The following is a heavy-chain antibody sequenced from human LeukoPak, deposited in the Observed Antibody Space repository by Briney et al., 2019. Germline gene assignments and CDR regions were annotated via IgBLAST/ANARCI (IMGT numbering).Heavy chain of an antibody. V-gene: IGHV1-2*02. J-gene: IGHJ4*02. CDR1: GYTFTSYD. CDR3: ARASDIVVVPAATVYNWNYAFDY. Sequence: ASVKVSCKASGYTFTSYDINWVRQATGQGLEWMGWINPNSGGTNYAQKFQGRVTMTRDTSISTAYMELSRLRSDDTAVYYCARASDIVVVPAATVYNWNYAFDYWGQGTLVTVSS. CDR2: INPNSGGT. D-gene: IGHD2-2*01.